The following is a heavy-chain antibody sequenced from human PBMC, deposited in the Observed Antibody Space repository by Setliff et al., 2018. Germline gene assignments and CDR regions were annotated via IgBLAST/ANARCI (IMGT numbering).Heavy chain of an antibody. CDR2: IKESNSLT. D-gene: IGHD1-7*01. CDR1: GFTFSDYY. CDR3: ARDQFRNSGGLYC. J-gene: IGHJ4*02. Sequence: GSLRLSCSASGFTFSDYYMAWIRQTPGKGLEWVSYIKESNSLTDYADSVKGRFTIFRDNSKNTLYLQMSSLRADDAAMYYCARDQFRNSGGLYCWGQGTLVTVSS. V-gene: IGHV3-11*06.